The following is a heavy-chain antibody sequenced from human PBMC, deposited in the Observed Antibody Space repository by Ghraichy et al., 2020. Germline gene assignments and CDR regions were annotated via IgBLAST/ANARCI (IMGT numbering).Heavy chain of an antibody. J-gene: IGHJ4*02. Sequence: ASVKVSCKASGYTFTGYYVHWVRQAPGQGLEWMGWNNPNSGGTNYAQKFRGRVTMTRDTSISTVYMELSRLRSDDTAVYYCARGRSGWGGPDYWGQGTLVTVSS. CDR1: GYTFTGYY. CDR3: ARGRSGWGGPDY. D-gene: IGHD6-19*01. V-gene: IGHV1-2*02. CDR2: NNPNSGGT.